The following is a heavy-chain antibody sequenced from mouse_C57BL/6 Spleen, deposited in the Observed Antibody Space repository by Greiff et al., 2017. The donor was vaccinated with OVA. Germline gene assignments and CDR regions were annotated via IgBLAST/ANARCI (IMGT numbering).Heavy chain of an antibody. V-gene: IGHV1-64*01. J-gene: IGHJ1*03. D-gene: IGHD1-1*01. CDR2: IHPNSGST. CDR3: ARGITTVVAHWYFDV. Sequence: QVQLQQSGAELVKPGASVKLSCKASGYTFTSYWMHWVKQRPGQGLEWIGMIHPNSGSTNYNEKFKSKATLTVDKSSSTAYMQLSSLTSEDSAVYDCARGITTVVAHWYFDVWGTGTTVTVSS. CDR1: GYTFTSYW.